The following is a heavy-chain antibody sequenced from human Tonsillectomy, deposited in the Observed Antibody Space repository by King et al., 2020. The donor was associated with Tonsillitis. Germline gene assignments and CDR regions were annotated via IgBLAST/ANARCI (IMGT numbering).Heavy chain of an antibody. Sequence: LQLQESGPGLVKPSETLSLTCTVSGGSISSSSYYWGWIRQPPGKGLEWIGSIYYSGRTYYNPSLKSRVTISVDTSKNQFSLKLSPVTAADTAVYYCARHVRKRCTKGVCHRSPPYYYYYMDVWGKGTTVAVSS. J-gene: IGHJ6*03. CDR2: IYYSGRT. CDR1: GGSISSSSYY. CDR3: ARHVRKRCTKGVCHRSPPYYYYYMDV. V-gene: IGHV4-39*01. D-gene: IGHD2-8*01.